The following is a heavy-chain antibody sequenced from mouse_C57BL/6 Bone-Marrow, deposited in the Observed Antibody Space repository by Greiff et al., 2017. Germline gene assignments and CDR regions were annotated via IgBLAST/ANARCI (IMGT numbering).Heavy chain of an antibody. CDR3: ARSAYYSKGAWFAY. CDR2: INPGSGGT. Sequence: QVHVKQSGAELVRPGTSVKVSCKASGYAFTNYLIEWVKQRPGQGLEWIGVINPGSGGTNYNEKFKGKATLTADKSSSTAYMQLSSLTSEDSAVYFCARSAYYSKGAWFAYWGQGTLVTVSA. D-gene: IGHD2-5*01. CDR1: GYAFTNYL. V-gene: IGHV1-54*01. J-gene: IGHJ3*01.